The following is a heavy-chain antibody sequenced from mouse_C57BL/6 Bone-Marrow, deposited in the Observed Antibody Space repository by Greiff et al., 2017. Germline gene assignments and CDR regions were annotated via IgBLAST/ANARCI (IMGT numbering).Heavy chain of an antibody. CDR1: GYTFTSYW. Sequence: QVQLQQPGAELVKPGASVKLSCKASGYTFTSYWMHWVKQRPGQGLEWIGMIHPNSGSTNYNEKFKSKATLTVDKSSSTAYMHISSLTSEESAVYYCARAPFYYGNSAWFAYWGQGTLVTGSA. CDR3: ARAPFYYGNSAWFAY. D-gene: IGHD2-1*01. J-gene: IGHJ3*01. CDR2: IHPNSGST. V-gene: IGHV1-64*01.